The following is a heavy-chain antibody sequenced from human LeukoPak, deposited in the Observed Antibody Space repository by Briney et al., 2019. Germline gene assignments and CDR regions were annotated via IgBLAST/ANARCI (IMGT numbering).Heavy chain of an antibody. D-gene: IGHD3-10*01. CDR2: IYHSGDT. CDR3: VRGPYCSGISNWFDP. CDR1: GYSISSGYY. Sequence: SETLSLTCTVSGYSISSGYYWGWIRQPPGKGLEWIGSIYHSGDTYYIPSLKSRVTISVDTSKNQFSLKLSSVTAADTAVYYWVRGPYCSGISNWFDPWGQGTLVIVSS. V-gene: IGHV4-38-2*02. J-gene: IGHJ5*02.